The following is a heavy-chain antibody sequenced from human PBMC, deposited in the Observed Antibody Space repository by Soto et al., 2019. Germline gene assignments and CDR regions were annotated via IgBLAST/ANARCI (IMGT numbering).Heavy chain of an antibody. V-gene: IGHV3-11*05. J-gene: IGHJ4*02. CDR1: GFTFSDYY. CDR2: ISSSSSYT. D-gene: IGHD5-12*01. Sequence: QVQLVESGGGLVKPGGSLRLSCAASGFTFSDYYMSWIRQAPGKGLEWVSYISSSSSYTNYADSVKGRFTISRDNAKNSLYLQMNSLRAEDTAVYYCARAIRGYSGYETYYFDYWGQGTLVTVSS. CDR3: ARAIRGYSGYETYYFDY.